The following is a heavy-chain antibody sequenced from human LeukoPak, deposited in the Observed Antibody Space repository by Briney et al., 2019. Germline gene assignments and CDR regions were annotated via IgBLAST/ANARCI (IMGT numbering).Heavy chain of an antibody. CDR2: ISSSRSYI. J-gene: IGHJ4*02. Sequence: GGSLRLSCAASGFTFSSYSMSWVRQAPGKGLEWVSSISSSRSYIYYADSVRGRFTISRANAKNSLYLQMNSLRAEDTAVYYCARDCWATYYYDSSGYCPFDYWGQGTLVTVSS. CDR3: ARDCWATYYYDSSGYCPFDY. D-gene: IGHD3-22*01. CDR1: GFTFSSYS. V-gene: IGHV3-21*01.